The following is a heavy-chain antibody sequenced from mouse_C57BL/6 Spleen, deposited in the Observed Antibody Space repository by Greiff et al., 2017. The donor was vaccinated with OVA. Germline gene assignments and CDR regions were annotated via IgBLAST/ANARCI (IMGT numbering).Heavy chain of an antibody. CDR3: ARDQNRGFAY. V-gene: IGHV3-1*01. CDR2: ISYSGST. J-gene: IGHJ3*01. CDR1: GYSITSGYD. Sequence: DVKLVESGPGMVKPSQSLSLTCTVTGYSITSGYDWHWIRHFPGNKLEWMGYISYSGSTNYNPSLKSRISITHDTSKNHFFLKLNSVTTEDTATYYCARDQNRGFAYWGQGTLVTVSA.